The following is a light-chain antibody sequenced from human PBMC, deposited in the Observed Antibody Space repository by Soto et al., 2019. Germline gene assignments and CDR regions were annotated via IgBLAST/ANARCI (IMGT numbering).Light chain of an antibody. CDR3: QQSYSTLWT. Sequence: DIQMTQSPSSLSASVGDRVTITCRASQSISSYLNWYQQKPGKAPKLLIYATSSLQIGVPSRFSGSGSGTDFTLTISRLQPEDFATYYCQQSYSTLWTFGQGTKVEIK. V-gene: IGKV1-39*01. CDR2: ATS. CDR1: QSISSY. J-gene: IGKJ1*01.